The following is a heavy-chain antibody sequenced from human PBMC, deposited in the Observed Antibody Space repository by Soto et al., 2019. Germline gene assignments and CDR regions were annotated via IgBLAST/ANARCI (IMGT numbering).Heavy chain of an antibody. J-gene: IGHJ4*02. D-gene: IGHD5-12*01. CDR3: AKDYKKRLYDLSWYPDY. CDR2: ISYDGSNK. CDR1: GFTFSSYG. Sequence: GGSLRLSCAASGFTFSSYGMHWVRQAPGKGLEWVAVISYDGSNKYYADSVKGRFTISRDNSKNTLYLQMNSLRAEDTAVYYCAKDYKKRLYDLSWYPDYWGQGTLVTVSS. V-gene: IGHV3-30*18.